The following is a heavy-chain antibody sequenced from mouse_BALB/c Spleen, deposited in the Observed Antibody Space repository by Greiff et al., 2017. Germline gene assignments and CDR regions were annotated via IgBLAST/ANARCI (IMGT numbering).Heavy chain of an antibody. CDR3: ARGFYYDYEGWFAY. V-gene: IGHV3-6*02. Sequence: EVKLVESGPGLVKPSQSLSLTCSVTGYSITSGYYWNWIRQFPGNKLEWMGYISYDGSNNYNPSLKNRISITRDTSKNQFFLKLNSVTTEDTATYYCARGFYYDYEGWFAYWGQGTLVTVSA. J-gene: IGHJ3*01. CDR1: GYSITSGYY. CDR2: ISYDGSN. D-gene: IGHD2-4*01.